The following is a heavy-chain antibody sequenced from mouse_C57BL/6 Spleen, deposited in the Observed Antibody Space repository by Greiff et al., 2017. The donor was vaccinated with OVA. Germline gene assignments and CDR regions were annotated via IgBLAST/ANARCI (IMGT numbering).Heavy chain of an antibody. CDR2: ISDGGSYT. J-gene: IGHJ1*03. CDR1: GFTFSSYA. CDR3: ARGWDGYWYFDV. D-gene: IGHD4-1*01. V-gene: IGHV5-4*01. Sequence: EVQLVESGGGLVKPGGSLKLSCAASGFTFSSYAMSWVRQTPEKRLEWVATISDGGSYTYYPDNVKGRFTISRDNAKNNLYLQMSHLKSEDTAMYYCARGWDGYWYFDVWGTGTTVTVSS.